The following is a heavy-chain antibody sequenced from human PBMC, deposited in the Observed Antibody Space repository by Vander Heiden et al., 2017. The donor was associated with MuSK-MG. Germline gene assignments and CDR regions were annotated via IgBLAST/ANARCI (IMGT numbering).Heavy chain of an antibody. D-gene: IGHD3-22*01. CDR3: AKGSSSYYYPHFDY. CDR1: GFTFSSYA. Sequence: EVQLLNSGGGLVQPGGSLRLSCAASGFTFSSYAMNWVRQAPGKGLEWVSIISSSGDSKNYADAGKGRFTISRDNSKNTLYLQMNSLRDEDTAVYYCAKGSSSYYYPHFDYWGQGNLVTVSS. CDR2: ISSSGDSK. V-gene: IGHV3-23*01. J-gene: IGHJ4*02.